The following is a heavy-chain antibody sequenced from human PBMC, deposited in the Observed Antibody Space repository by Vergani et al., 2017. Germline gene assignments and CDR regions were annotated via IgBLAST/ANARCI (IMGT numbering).Heavy chain of an antibody. CDR3: ARDSSSRGHYLVGPLDS. D-gene: IGHD6-6*01. J-gene: IGHJ4*02. Sequence: EVQLLESGGGLVQPGGSLRLTCAASGFTFSSYAMSWVRQAPGKGLEWVSAISGSGGSTYYADSVKGRFTISRDNSKNTLYLQMNSLRAEDTAVYYCARDSSSRGHYLVGPLDSWGLGTLVTVSS. CDR1: GFTFSSYA. V-gene: IGHV3-23*01. CDR2: ISGSGGST.